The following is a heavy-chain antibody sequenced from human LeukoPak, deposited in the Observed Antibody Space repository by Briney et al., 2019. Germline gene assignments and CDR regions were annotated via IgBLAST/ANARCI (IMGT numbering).Heavy chain of an antibody. CDR1: GYTFTIYA. Sequence: ASVKVSCKASGYTFTIYAMNWVRQAPGQGLEWMGWINTNTGNPTYAQGFTGRFVFSLDTSVSTAYLQISSLKAEETAVYYCARVLGIVGATTFDYWGQGTLVTVSS. J-gene: IGHJ4*02. CDR3: ARVLGIVGATTFDY. V-gene: IGHV7-4-1*02. D-gene: IGHD1-26*01. CDR2: INTNTGNP.